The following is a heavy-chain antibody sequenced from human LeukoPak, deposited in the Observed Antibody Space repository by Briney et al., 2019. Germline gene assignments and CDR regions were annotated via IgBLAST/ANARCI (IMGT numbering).Heavy chain of an antibody. CDR1: GFTFSSYS. D-gene: IGHD1-26*01. Sequence: PGGSLRLSCAASGFTFSSYSMNWVRQAPGKGLEWVSYISSSSSTIYYADSVKGRFTISRDNAKNSLYLQMNSLRAEDMALYYCAKDLSRKSRILGDAFDIWGQGTMVTVSS. CDR2: ISSSSSTI. CDR3: AKDLSRKSRILGDAFDI. J-gene: IGHJ3*02. V-gene: IGHV3-48*04.